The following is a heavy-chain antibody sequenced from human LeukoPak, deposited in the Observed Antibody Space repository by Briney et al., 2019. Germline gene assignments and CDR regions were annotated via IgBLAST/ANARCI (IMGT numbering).Heavy chain of an antibody. Sequence: ASETLSPTCAVYAGSFSGYYCSWIRQPPGKGREWIGEINHSVSTTYNPSLKSRVTISVDTPKNQFSLKLSSVIAADTAVYYCARHSWTYYDFWSGYRTDYYYYYYMDVWGKGTTVTVSS. CDR1: AGSFSGYY. CDR3: ARHSWTYYDFWSGYRTDYYYYYYMDV. D-gene: IGHD3-3*01. J-gene: IGHJ6*03. CDR2: INHSVST. V-gene: IGHV4-34*01.